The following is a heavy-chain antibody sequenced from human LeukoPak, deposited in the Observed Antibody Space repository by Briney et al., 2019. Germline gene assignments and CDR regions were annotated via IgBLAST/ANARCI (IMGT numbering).Heavy chain of an antibody. CDR2: ISYDGSNK. Sequence: GGSLRLSCAVSGFTFSSYAMHWVRQAPGKGLEWVAVISYDGSNKYYADSVKGRFTISRDNSKNTLYLQMASLRVEDTAVYYCARQFDGSHPNAFDIWGQGTMVTVSS. D-gene: IGHD1-26*01. J-gene: IGHJ3*02. V-gene: IGHV3-30-3*01. CDR3: ARQFDGSHPNAFDI. CDR1: GFTFSSYA.